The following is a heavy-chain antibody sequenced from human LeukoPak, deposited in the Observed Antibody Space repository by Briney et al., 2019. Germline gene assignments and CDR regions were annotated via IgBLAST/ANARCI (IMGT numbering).Heavy chain of an antibody. J-gene: IGHJ4*02. Sequence: PSETLSLTRTVSGGSISSYYWSWIRQPPGKGLEWIGYIYYSGSTNYNPSLKSRVTISVDTSKNQFSLKLSSVTAADTAVYYCAREGGTTGFDYWGQGTLVTVSS. CDR1: GGSISSYY. V-gene: IGHV4-59*01. CDR3: AREGGTTGFDY. CDR2: IYYSGST. D-gene: IGHD2/OR15-2a*01.